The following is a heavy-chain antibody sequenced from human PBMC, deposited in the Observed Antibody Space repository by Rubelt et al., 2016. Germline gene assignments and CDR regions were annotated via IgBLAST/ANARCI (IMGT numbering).Heavy chain of an antibody. CDR2: INHSGST. Sequence: QVQLQQWGAGLLKPSETLSLTCAVYGGSFSGYYWSWIRQPPGKGLEWIGEINHSGSTNYNPSLKSWVTISGDTSKNQFSLKLSSVTAADTAVYYCARGQNSGSYYTIEGYDYWGQGTLVTVSS. D-gene: IGHD1-26*01. CDR1: GGSFSGYY. J-gene: IGHJ4*02. CDR3: ARGQNSGSYYTIEGYDY. V-gene: IGHV4-34*01.